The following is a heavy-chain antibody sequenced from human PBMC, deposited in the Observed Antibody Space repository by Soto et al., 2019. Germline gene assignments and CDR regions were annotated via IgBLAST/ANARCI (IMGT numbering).Heavy chain of an antibody. CDR3: ATSEVVVIRIDI. Sequence: SETLSLTCSVSGASITRGGFLWTWIRQHPGKGLEWIGFISYNGRTSYNPSLESRVTISSDTSKNQFSLQLSSVTAADTAVYYCATSEVVVIRIDIWGQGTPVTVSS. CDR1: GASITRGGFL. CDR2: ISYNGRT. V-gene: IGHV4-31*03. D-gene: IGHD3-16*02. J-gene: IGHJ4*02.